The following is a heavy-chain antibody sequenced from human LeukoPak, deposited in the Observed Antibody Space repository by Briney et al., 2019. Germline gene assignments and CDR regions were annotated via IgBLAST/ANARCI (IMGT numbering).Heavy chain of an antibody. Sequence: SETLSLTCTVSGASISDNNYYWGWIRQPPGKGLEWIGNIYYTGSTYYNPSLGGSTYYNPSLKSRVTLSLDTSKNQFSLNLISVTAADTAVYYCARQTGSGLFILPGGQGTLVTVSS. CDR1: GASISDNNYY. J-gene: IGHJ4*02. D-gene: IGHD3/OR15-3a*01. V-gene: IGHV4-39*07. CDR3: ARQTGSGLFILP. CDR2: IYYTGSTYYNPSLGGST.